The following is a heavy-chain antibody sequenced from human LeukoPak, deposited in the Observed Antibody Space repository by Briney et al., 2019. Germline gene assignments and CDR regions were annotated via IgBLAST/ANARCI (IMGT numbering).Heavy chain of an antibody. J-gene: IGHJ4*02. CDR3: ARDVSLSDFFDY. CDR2: INPNSGGT. V-gene: IGHV1-2*02. CDR1: GYTFTSYG. D-gene: IGHD3-3*01. Sequence: ASVKVSCKASGYTFTSYGISWVRQAPGQGLEWMGWINPNSGGTNYAQKFQGRVTMTRDTSISTAYMELSRLRSDDTAVYYCARDVSLSDFFDYWGQGTLVTVSS.